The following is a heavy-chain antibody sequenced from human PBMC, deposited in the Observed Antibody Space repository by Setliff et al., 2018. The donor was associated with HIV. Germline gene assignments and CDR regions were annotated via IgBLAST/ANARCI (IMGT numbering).Heavy chain of an antibody. CDR3: ARQLSNSFDY. D-gene: IGHD1-1*01. CDR2: ISPDNANT. J-gene: IGHJ4*02. V-gene: IGHV1-2*02. CDR1: GYTFTDYF. Sequence: ASVKVSCKSSGYTFTDYFMHWVRQAPGQGLEWMGWISPDNANTRISQRFRGSVTMTRDRSINTAYMELSGLTSDDTAVYCCARQLSNSFDYWGQGTLVTVSS.